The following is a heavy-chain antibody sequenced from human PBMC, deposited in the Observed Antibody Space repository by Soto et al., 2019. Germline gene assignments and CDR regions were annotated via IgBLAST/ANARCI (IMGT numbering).Heavy chain of an antibody. CDR3: ARGGMVIIPTATAFDY. J-gene: IGHJ4*02. Sequence: QVQLQESGPGLVKPSETLSLTCTVSGGSISTYYWSWIRQPAGKGLEWIGRIYASGSTNYNPSLKSRVTMSVATSKNQCSLKLSSVTAADTAVYYCARGGMVIIPTATAFDYWGQGTLVTVSS. D-gene: IGHD2-2*01. CDR2: IYASGST. CDR1: GGSISTYY. V-gene: IGHV4-4*07.